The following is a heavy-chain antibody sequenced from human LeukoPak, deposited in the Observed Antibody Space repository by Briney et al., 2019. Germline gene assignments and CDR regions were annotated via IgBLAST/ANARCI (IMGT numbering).Heavy chain of an antibody. D-gene: IGHD1-7*01. J-gene: IGHJ3*02. CDR3: ASNWNYAYAFDI. Sequence: SETLSLTCAVSGGSISSGGYSWSWIRQPPGKGLEWIGYIYHGGSTYYNPSLKSRVTISVDRSKNQFSLKLSSVTAADTAVYYCASNWNYAYAFDIWGQGTMVTVSS. V-gene: IGHV4-30-2*01. CDR2: IYHGGST. CDR1: GGSISSGGYS.